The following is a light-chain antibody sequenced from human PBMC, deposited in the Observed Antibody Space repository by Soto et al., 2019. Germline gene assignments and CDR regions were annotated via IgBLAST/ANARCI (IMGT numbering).Light chain of an antibody. V-gene: IGLV2-14*03. CDR1: SSDIGGYNY. Sequence: QSALTQPASVSGSPGQSITISCTGTSSDIGGYNYVSWYQQHPGKAPKLMIYDVNNRPSGVSNRFSGSKSGNTAFLTISGLQPEDEAAYYCSSYTGTSNVLFGGGTKVTVL. CDR3: SSYTGTSNVL. J-gene: IGLJ2*01. CDR2: DVN.